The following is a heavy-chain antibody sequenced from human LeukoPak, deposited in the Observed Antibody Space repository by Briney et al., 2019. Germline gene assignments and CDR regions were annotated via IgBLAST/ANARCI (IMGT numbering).Heavy chain of an antibody. CDR2: IYTSGST. D-gene: IGHD3-22*01. Sequence: PSETLSLTCTVSGGSISSYYWSWIRQPAGKGLEWIGRIYTSGSTNYNPSLKSRVTMSVDTSKNQFSLKLSSVTAADTAVYYCAREIDYYDSSGYYYGPNYYYYMDVWGKGTTVTISS. CDR1: GGSISSYY. V-gene: IGHV4-4*07. J-gene: IGHJ6*03. CDR3: AREIDYYDSSGYYYGPNYYYYMDV.